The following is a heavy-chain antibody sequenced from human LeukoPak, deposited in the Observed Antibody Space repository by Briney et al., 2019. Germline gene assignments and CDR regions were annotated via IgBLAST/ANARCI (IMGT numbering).Heavy chain of an antibody. Sequence: GASVKVSCKASGYTFNSFGITSVRQAPGQGLEWMGWISGYNGNTKYAQKFQGRVTMTTDTSTSTAYMELRSLRSDDTAVYYCASVSSRHCSGGSCYSIRFDAWGQGTLVTVSS. V-gene: IGHV1-18*01. CDR3: ASVSSRHCSGGSCYSIRFDA. D-gene: IGHD2-15*01. CDR1: GYTFNSFG. J-gene: IGHJ5*02. CDR2: ISGYNGNT.